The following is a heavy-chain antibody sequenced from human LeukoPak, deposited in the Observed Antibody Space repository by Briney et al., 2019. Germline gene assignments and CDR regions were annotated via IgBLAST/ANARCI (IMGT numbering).Heavy chain of an antibody. D-gene: IGHD1-26*01. V-gene: IGHV1-69*01. J-gene: IGHJ6*03. Sequence: SSVKLSFTSSGGTFSIYAISWVRQAPGQGLEWMGGIVPYFGTANYAQKFQGRVTITADESTSTAYMELSSLRSEDTAVYYCASVEVIVGATLYYYYMDVWGKGTTVTVSS. CDR1: GGTFSIYA. CDR3: ASVEVIVGATLYYYYMDV. CDR2: IVPYFGTA.